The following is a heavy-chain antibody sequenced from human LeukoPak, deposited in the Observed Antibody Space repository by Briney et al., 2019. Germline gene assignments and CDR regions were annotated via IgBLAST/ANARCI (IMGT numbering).Heavy chain of an antibody. D-gene: IGHD6-13*01. CDR3: ARVGSTAAAGTVDY. J-gene: IGHJ4*02. V-gene: IGHV3-11*04. Sequence: PGGSLRLSCAASGFTFSDYYMSWIRQAPGKGLEWVSYISKNGDHKPYAESVKGRFSISRDNAQNSLYLQMNSLRAEDTAVYYCARVGSTAAAGTVDYWGQGTLVTVSS. CDR2: ISKNGDHK. CDR1: GFTFSDYY.